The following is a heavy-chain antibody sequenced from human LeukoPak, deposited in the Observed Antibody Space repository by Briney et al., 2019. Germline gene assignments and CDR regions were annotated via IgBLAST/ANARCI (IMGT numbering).Heavy chain of an antibody. CDR3: ARVAYCGGDCYLDAFDI. J-gene: IGHJ3*02. CDR2: ISSSSSYI. V-gene: IGHV3-21*01. Sequence: GGSLRLSCAASGFTFSGYSMNWVRQTPGKGLEWVSSISSSSSYIYYADSVKGRFTISRDNAKNSLYLQMNSLRAEDTAVYYCARVAYCGGDCYLDAFDIWGQGTMVTVSS. D-gene: IGHD2-21*02. CDR1: GFTFSGYS.